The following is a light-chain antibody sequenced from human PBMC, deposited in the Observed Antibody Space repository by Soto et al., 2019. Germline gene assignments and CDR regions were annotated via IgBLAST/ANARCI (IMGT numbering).Light chain of an antibody. CDR3: SSYTSSSTLYVV. J-gene: IGLJ2*01. CDR1: SSDVGGYNY. CDR2: DVS. V-gene: IGLV2-14*01. Sequence: QSALTQPASVSGSPGQSITISCTGTSSDVGGYNYVSWYQQHTGKAPKLMIYDVSNRPSGVSNRFSGSKSGNTASLTISGLQAEDEDDYYCSSYTSSSTLYVVFGGGTKVTVL.